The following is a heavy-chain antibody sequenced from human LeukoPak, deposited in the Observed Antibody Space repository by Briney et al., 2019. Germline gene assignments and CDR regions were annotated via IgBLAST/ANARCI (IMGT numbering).Heavy chain of an antibody. J-gene: IGHJ4*02. V-gene: IGHV3-74*01. Sequence: PGGSLRLSCAASGFTFSNYWMHWVRQAPGKGLVWVSRINSDGSSITYADSVKGRFTISRDNAKNTLYLQMNSLRAEDTAVYYCARAQGYDFDYWGQGTLVTVSS. D-gene: IGHD5-12*01. CDR3: ARAQGYDFDY. CDR2: INSDGSSI. CDR1: GFTFSNYW.